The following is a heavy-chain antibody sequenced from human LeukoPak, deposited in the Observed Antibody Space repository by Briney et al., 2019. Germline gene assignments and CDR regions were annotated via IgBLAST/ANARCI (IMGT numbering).Heavy chain of an antibody. J-gene: IGHJ4*02. CDR1: GFTFSLYA. D-gene: IGHD3-9*01. Sequence: TGGSLRLSCAASGFTFSLYAMSWVRQAPGKGLEWVSGISGSGGTTYYADSVKGQFTISRDNSKNTLYLQMNSLRAEDTAVYYCAKVDRGILTGYVDYWGQGTLVTVSS. V-gene: IGHV3-23*01. CDR2: ISGSGGTT. CDR3: AKVDRGILTGYVDY.